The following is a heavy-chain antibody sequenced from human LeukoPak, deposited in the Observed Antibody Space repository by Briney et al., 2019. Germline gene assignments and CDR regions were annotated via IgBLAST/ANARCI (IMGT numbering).Heavy chain of an antibody. D-gene: IGHD3-3*02. J-gene: IGHJ4*02. CDR2: IYTGGIT. Sequence: GGSLRLSCAASGFIVSSTYMSWVRQAPGKGLEWVSVIYTGGITYYADSVKGRFTISRDDSKNTVYLEMNSLRAEDTAVYYCARLALRNYFDYWGQGTLVTVSS. V-gene: IGHV3-66*02. CDR1: GFIVSSTY. CDR3: ARLALRNYFDY.